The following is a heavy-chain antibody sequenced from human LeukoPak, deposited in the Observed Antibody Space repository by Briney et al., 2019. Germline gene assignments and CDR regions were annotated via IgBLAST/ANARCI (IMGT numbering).Heavy chain of an antibody. V-gene: IGHV4-59*01. CDR1: GGSISSYY. D-gene: IGHD2-15*01. J-gene: IGHJ3*02. Sequence: PSETLSLTCTVSGGSISSYYWSWIRQPPGKGLEWIGYIYYSGSTNYNPSLKSRVTISVGTSKNQFSLKLSSVTAADTAVYYCARSGYCSGGSCIDAFDIWGQGTMVTVSS. CDR2: IYYSGST. CDR3: ARSGYCSGGSCIDAFDI.